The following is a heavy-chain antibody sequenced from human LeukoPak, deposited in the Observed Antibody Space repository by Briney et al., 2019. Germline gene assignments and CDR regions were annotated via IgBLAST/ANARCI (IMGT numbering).Heavy chain of an antibody. V-gene: IGHV1-46*01. CDR1: GYTFTSYY. CDR2: INPSGGST. J-gene: IGHJ4*02. CDR3: ARDPLNVPFDY. Sequence: GASVKVSFKASGYTFTSYYMHWVRQAPGQGLEWMGIINPSGGSTSYAQKFQGRVTMTRDMSTSTVYMELSSLRSEDTAVYYCARDPLNVPFDYWGQGTLVTVSS.